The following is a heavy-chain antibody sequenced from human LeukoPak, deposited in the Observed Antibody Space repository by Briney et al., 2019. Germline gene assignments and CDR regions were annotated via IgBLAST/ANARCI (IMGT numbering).Heavy chain of an antibody. CDR3: ARVEYDYVWGSYRQYYFDY. CDR1: GGSISSSSYY. Sequence: SETLSLTCTVSGGSISSSSYYWGWIRQPPGKGLEWIGSIYYSGSTYYNPSLKSRVTISVDTSKNQFSLKLSSVTAADTAVYYCARVEYDYVWGSYRQYYFDYWGQGSLVTVSS. V-gene: IGHV4-39*01. CDR2: IYYSGST. J-gene: IGHJ4*02. D-gene: IGHD3-16*02.